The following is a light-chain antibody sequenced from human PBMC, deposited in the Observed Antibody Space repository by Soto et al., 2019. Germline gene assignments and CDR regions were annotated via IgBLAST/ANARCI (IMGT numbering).Light chain of an antibody. J-gene: IGKJ4*01. V-gene: IGKV3-20*01. CDR1: ESVSSK. CDR3: QQYGSSPLT. CDR2: GGS. Sequence: EIVMTQSPATLSVSPGERATLSCRASESVSSKLVWYQKKPGQAPRLLIYGGSSRATGIPVRFSGSGSGTDFTLTISRLEPEDFAVYYCQQYGSSPLTFGGGTKVDIK.